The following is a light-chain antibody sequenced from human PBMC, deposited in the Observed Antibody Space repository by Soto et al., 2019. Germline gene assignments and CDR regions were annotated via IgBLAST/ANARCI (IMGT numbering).Light chain of an antibody. CDR3: QQYHWAPDT. V-gene: IGKV3D-15*01. CDR1: QSVSSD. J-gene: IGKJ5*01. CDR2: GAS. Sequence: EIVMTQSPATLSVSQGERATLSCRASQSVSSDLAWYQQKPGQAPRLLIYGASTRATGIPARFSGIGSGTEFTLTVSRLEPEDFAMYYCQQYHWAPDTFGQGTRLEIK.